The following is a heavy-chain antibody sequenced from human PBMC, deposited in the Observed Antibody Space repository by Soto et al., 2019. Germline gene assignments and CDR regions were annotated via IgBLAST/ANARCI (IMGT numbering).Heavy chain of an antibody. D-gene: IGHD2-2*01. Sequence: EVQLVESGGGLVQPGRSLRLSCAASGFSFDEYAMHWVRQAPGKGLEWVSGISWNSGTMGYGDSVRGRFTISRDNAKNSLYLQMNSLRAEDTAFYYCAKGFCSSARCLTYSYMDVWGKGTTVTVSS. CDR2: ISWNSGTM. CDR3: AKGFCSSARCLTYSYMDV. V-gene: IGHV3-9*01. CDR1: GFSFDEYA. J-gene: IGHJ6*03.